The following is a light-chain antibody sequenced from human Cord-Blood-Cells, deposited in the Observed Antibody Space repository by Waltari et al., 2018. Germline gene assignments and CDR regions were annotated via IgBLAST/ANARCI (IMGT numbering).Light chain of an antibody. Sequence: QSALTQPASVSGSPGQSITISCTGTSSDVGSYNLVPWYHQHPGKAPKLMIYEGSKRPSGVSNRFSGSKSGNTASLTISGLQAEDEADYYCCSYAGRVFGGGTKLTVL. CDR2: EGS. CDR1: SSDVGSYNL. V-gene: IGLV2-23*01. CDR3: CSYAGRV. J-gene: IGLJ3*02.